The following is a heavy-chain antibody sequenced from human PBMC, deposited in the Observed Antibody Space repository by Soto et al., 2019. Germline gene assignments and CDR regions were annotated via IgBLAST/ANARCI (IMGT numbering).Heavy chain of an antibody. J-gene: IGHJ4*02. CDR1: GYSFTDYH. CDR3: ARVAWQSLDY. V-gene: IGHV1-46*01. Sequence: ASVKVSCKASGYSFTDYHIHWVRQAPGQGLEWMGIINPNDGGTLYAQKFQGRVTMTRDTSTSTAYMELSSLRSEDTAVYYCARVAWQSLDYWGQGTLVTVSS. CDR2: INPNDGGT. D-gene: IGHD5-12*01.